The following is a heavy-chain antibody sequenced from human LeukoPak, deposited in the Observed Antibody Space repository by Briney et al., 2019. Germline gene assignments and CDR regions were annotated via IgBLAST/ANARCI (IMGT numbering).Heavy chain of an antibody. CDR2: IKEDGSAT. CDR1: GFTFKSAW. CDR3: ARDFAYNTFDY. V-gene: IGHV3-7*01. J-gene: IGHJ4*02. D-gene: IGHD3-16*01. Sequence: GGSLRLSCAASGFTFKSAWMTWIRQAPGKGLEWVANIKEDGSATNYIDSVKGRFTIFRDNTKNLLYMQLTSLRAEDTAVYYCARDFAYNTFDYWGQGTLVTVSS.